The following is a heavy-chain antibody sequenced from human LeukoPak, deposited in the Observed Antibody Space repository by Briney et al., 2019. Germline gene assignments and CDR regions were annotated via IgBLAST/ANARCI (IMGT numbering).Heavy chain of an antibody. CDR1: RYTFTNYY. CDR3: ARSWFDRGFDY. J-gene: IGHJ4*02. V-gene: IGHV1-2*02. Sequence: ASVKVSCKASRYTFTNYYHWVRQAPGQGLKWMGWINPNSGGTNYAQQFQGRVTMTTDTSISTAYMELSSLRSDDTAVYYCARSWFDRGFDYWGQGTLVTVSS. CDR2: INPNSGGT. D-gene: IGHD3-22*01.